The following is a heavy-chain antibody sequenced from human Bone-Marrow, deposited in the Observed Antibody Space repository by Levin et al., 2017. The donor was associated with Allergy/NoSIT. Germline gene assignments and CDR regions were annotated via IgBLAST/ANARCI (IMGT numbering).Heavy chain of an antibody. V-gene: IGHV3-48*03. D-gene: IGHD4-17*01. Sequence: GESLKISCAASGFTFSRYEMNWVRQTPGKGLEWISYISSSGNIKYYAESVKGRFTISRDNAKNSLFLQMSSLRAEDTAVYYCTRDLLDSLEDGDHVCDKWGQGTLVTVAS. CDR2: ISSSGNIK. J-gene: IGHJ4*02. CDR3: TRDLLDSLEDGDHVCDK. CDR1: GFTFSRYE.